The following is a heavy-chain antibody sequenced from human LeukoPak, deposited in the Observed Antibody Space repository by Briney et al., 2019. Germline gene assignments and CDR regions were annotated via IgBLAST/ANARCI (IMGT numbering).Heavy chain of an antibody. CDR3: ARSYDSSESFDY. CDR1: GYTLTGYY. J-gene: IGHJ4*02. CDR2: INPNSGGT. V-gene: IGHV1-2*02. D-gene: IGHD3-22*01. Sequence: ASVKVSCKASGYTLTGYYMHWVRQAPGQGLEWMGWINPNSGGTNYAQKFQGRVTMTRDTSISTAYMEMSRLRSDDTAVYYCARSYDSSESFDYWGQGTLVTVSS.